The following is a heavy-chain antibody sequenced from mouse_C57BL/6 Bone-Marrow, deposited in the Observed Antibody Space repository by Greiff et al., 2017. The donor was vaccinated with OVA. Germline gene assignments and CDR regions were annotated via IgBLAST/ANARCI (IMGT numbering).Heavy chain of an antibody. CDR2: IYTRDGST. CDR3: ARGVDYDAMDY. Sequence: QVQLLQSDAELVKPGASVKLSCTVSGYTFTDHTIHWMKQRPEQGLEWVGYIYTRDGSTKYHEKFKGQATLTADKSYSTAYMQLNSLTSEDAAVYLCARGVDYDAMDYWCQGNAVTVSS. D-gene: IGHD1-1*01. CDR1: GYTFTDHT. J-gene: IGHJ4*01. V-gene: IGHV1-78*01.